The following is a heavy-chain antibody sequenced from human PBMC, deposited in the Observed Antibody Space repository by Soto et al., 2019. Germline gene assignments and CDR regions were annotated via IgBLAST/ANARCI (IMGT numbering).Heavy chain of an antibody. Sequence: GGSMIVSCAASGFNFSNALRSWVRQAPGKGLEWVGRIKSKTDGGTTDYAAPVKGRFTISRDDSKNTLYLQMNSLKTEDTAVYYCTTDGDSSGYRFDYWGQGTLVTVS. J-gene: IGHJ4*02. CDR1: GFNFSNAL. CDR2: IKSKTDGGTT. D-gene: IGHD3-22*01. CDR3: TTDGDSSGYRFDY. V-gene: IGHV3-15*01.